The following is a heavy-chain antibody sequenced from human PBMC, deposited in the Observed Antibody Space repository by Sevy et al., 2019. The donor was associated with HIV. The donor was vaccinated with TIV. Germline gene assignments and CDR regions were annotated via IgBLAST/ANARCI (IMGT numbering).Heavy chain of an antibody. D-gene: IGHD6-13*01. CDR1: GFTFSSYS. CDR2: ISSSTI. J-gene: IGHJ4*02. Sequence: GGSLRLSCAASGFTFSSYSMNWVRQAPGKRLEWVSYISSSTIYYADSVKGRFTISRDNAKNSLYLQMNSLRAEDTAVYYCARLSGYSSSWSYFDYWGQGILVTVSS. CDR3: ARLSGYSSSWSYFDY. V-gene: IGHV3-48*01.